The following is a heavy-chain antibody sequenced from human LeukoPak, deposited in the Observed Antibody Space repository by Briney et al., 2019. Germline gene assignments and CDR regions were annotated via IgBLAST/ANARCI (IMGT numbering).Heavy chain of an antibody. CDR1: GYTFTSYA. V-gene: IGHV7-4-1*02. CDR2: INTNTGNP. Sequence: ASVKVSCKASGYTFTSYAMNWVRQAPGQGLEWMGWINTNTGNPTYAQGFTGRFVFSLDTSVSTAYLQISSLKAEDTAVYYCTRGQEGCSSTSCQREDDYWGQGTLVTVSS. D-gene: IGHD2-2*01. CDR3: TRGQEGCSSTSCQREDDY. J-gene: IGHJ4*02.